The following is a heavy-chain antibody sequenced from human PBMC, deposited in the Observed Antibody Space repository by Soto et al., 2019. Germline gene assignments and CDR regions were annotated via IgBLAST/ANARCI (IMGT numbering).Heavy chain of an antibody. V-gene: IGHV3-9*01. CDR3: AKVLEHKYQLLWVAFDI. J-gene: IGHJ3*02. Sequence: GGSLRLSCAASGFTFDDYAMHWVRQAPGKGLEWVSGISWNSGSIGYADPVKGRFTISRDNAKNSLYLQMNSLRAEDTALYYCAKVLEHKYQLLWVAFDIWGQGTMVTVPS. D-gene: IGHD2-2*01. CDR1: GFTFDDYA. CDR2: ISWNSGSI.